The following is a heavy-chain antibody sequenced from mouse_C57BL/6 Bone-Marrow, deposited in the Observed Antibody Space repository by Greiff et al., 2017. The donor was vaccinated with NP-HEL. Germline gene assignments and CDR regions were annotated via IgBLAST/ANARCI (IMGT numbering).Heavy chain of an antibody. CDR1: GYTFTDYE. CDR2: IDPATGGT. CDR3: TRSRLLYYFDY. Sequence: VQLQQSGAELVRPGASVTLSCKASGYTFTDYEMHWVKQTPVHGLEWIGAIDPATGGTAYNQKFKGKAILTADKSSSTAYMELRSLTSEDSAVYYCTRSRLLYYFDYWGQGTTLTVSS. J-gene: IGHJ2*01. D-gene: IGHD2-3*01. V-gene: IGHV1-15*01.